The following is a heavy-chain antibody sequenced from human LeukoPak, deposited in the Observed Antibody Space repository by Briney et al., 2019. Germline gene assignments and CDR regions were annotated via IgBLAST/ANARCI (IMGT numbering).Heavy chain of an antibody. D-gene: IGHD3-10*01. CDR2: ISCSGGST. V-gene: IGHV3-23*01. CDR1: GFTFSSYS. Sequence: PGGSLTLSCAASGFTFSSYSMNWFRQAPGKGLEWVSAISCSGGSTYYAASVKGRFTISRDNSKNTLYLQMNTLRAEDTAVYYCGKAGGGGAITMVRGVKGDYYYMDVWGKGTTVTISS. J-gene: IGHJ6*03. CDR3: GKAGGGGAITMVRGVKGDYYYMDV.